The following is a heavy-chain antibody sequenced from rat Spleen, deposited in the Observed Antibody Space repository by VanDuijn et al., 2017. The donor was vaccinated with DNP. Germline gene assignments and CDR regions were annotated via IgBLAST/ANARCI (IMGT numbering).Heavy chain of an antibody. CDR3: ARHWLY. J-gene: IGHJ2*01. CDR2: INPDGSNT. CDR1: GFTFSTYW. V-gene: IGHV5-58*01. Sequence: EVQLVDTGGDLVPPGRSLKLSCVASGFTFSTYWMFWIRQAPGKGLEWVASINPDGSNTYCQDSVMGRCTISRDNAENTVYLEMNSLRSEDTATYYCARHWLYWGQGVMVTVSS.